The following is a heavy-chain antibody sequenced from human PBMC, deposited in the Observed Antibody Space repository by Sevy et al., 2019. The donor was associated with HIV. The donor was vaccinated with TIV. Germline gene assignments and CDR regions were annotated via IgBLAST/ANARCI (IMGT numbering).Heavy chain of an antibody. CDR1: GGSFSGYY. D-gene: IGHD2-15*01. CDR2: INHSGST. CDR3: AGGGGWVTDYYYGMDV. Sequence: SETLSLTCAVYGGSFSGYYWSWIRQPPGKGLEWIGEINHSGSTNYNPSLKSRVTISVDTSKNQFSLKLSSVTAADTAVYYCAGGGGWVTDYYYGMDVWGQGTTVTVSS. V-gene: IGHV4-34*01. J-gene: IGHJ6*02.